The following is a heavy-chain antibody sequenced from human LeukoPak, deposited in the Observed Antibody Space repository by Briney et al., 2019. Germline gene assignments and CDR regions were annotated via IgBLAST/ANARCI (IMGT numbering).Heavy chain of an antibody. V-gene: IGHV1-2*02. D-gene: IGHD3-10*01. J-gene: IGHJ4*02. CDR3: ARGMVRENNFDY. Sequence: ASVKVSCKASGYTFTGYYMHWVRQAPGQGLEWMGWINPNSGGTNYAQKFQGRVTITRDTSISTAYMELSRLRSDDTAVYYCARGMVRENNFDYWGQGTLVTVSS. CDR1: GYTFTGYY. CDR2: INPNSGGT.